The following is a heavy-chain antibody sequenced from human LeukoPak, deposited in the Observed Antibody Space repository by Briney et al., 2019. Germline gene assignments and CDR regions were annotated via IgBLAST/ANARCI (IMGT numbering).Heavy chain of an antibody. Sequence: GGSQRLSCAASGFTFSSYSMNWVRQAPGKGLEWVSSISSSSSYIYYADSVKGRFTISRDNAKNSLYLQMNSLRAEDTAVYYCARDTSGSSSLFDYWGQGTLVTVSS. V-gene: IGHV3-21*01. CDR2: ISSSSSYI. CDR3: ARDTSGSSSLFDY. D-gene: IGHD6-6*01. J-gene: IGHJ4*02. CDR1: GFTFSSYS.